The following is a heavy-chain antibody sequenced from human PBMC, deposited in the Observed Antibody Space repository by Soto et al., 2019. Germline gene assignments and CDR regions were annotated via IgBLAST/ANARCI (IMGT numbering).Heavy chain of an antibody. CDR2: INPNSGGT. CDR3: ARSPSKRITMVRGVPSYYYYGMDV. CDR1: GYTFTGYY. D-gene: IGHD3-10*01. V-gene: IGHV1-2*04. J-gene: IGHJ6*02. Sequence: GASVKVSCKASGYTFTGYYMHWVRQAPGQGLEWMGWINPNSGGTNYAQKFQGWVTMTRDTSISTAYMELSRLRSDDTAVYYCARSPSKRITMVRGVPSYYYYGMDVWGQGTTVTVSS.